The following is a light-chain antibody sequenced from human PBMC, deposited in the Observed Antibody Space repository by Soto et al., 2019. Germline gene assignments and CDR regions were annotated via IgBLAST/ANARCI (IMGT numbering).Light chain of an antibody. V-gene: IGKV3-20*01. CDR1: QSVSSSY. Sequence: EIVLTQSPGTLSLSPGERATLSCRASQSVSSSYLAWYQQKPGQAPRLLIYGASSRAIGIPDRFSGSGSGTDSTLTISRLEPEDFAVYYCQQYGSSPLYTFGQGTKLEIK. J-gene: IGKJ2*01. CDR2: GAS. CDR3: QQYGSSPLYT.